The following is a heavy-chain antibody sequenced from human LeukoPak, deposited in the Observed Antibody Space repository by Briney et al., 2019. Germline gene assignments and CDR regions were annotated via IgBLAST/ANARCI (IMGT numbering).Heavy chain of an antibody. D-gene: IGHD3-9*01. CDR2: ISYDGSKK. CDR3: AKDHGPPTIFPDY. CDR1: GFTFSSYG. Sequence: GGSLRLSCAASGFTFSSYGMHWVRQAPGKGLEGVAVISYDGSKKYYADSVKGRFTISRDNSKDTLYLQMNSLRAEDTAVYYCAKDHGPPTIFPDYWGQGTLVTVSS. V-gene: IGHV3-30*18. J-gene: IGHJ4*02.